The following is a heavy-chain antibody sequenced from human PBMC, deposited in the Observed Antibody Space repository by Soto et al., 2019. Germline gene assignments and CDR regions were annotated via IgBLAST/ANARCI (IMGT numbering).Heavy chain of an antibody. Sequence: SQTLSLTCVISGDSVSSNSAAWNWIRQSPSRGLEWLGRTYYRSKWYNDYAVSVKSRITINPDTSKNQFSLQLNSVTPEDTAVYYCQRDSRSWFLNWFDTWGQGTLVTVSS. CDR2: TYYRSKWYN. CDR1: GDSVSSNSAA. D-gene: IGHD6-13*01. V-gene: IGHV6-1*01. J-gene: IGHJ5*02. CDR3: QRDSRSWFLNWFDT.